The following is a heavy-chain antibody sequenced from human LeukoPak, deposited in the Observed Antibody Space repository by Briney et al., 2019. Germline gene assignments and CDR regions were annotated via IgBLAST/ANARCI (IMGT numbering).Heavy chain of an antibody. CDR3: ARGDHFDWLHKGGYYFDY. CDR2: IYSGGST. CDR1: GFTVSSNY. D-gene: IGHD3-9*01. V-gene: IGHV3-66*01. Sequence: GGSLRLSCAASGFTVSSNYMSWVRQAPGKGLEWVSVIYSGGSTYYADSVKGRFTISRDNSKNTLYLQMNSLRAEDTAVYYCARGDHFDWLHKGGYYFDYWGQGTLVTVSS. J-gene: IGHJ4*02.